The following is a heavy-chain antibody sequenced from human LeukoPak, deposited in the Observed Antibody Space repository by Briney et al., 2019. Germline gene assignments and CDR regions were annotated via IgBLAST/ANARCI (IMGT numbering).Heavy chain of an antibody. CDR1: GYTFTSYG. J-gene: IGHJ6*04. CDR2: ISAYNDNT. D-gene: IGHD3-10*01. CDR3: ARDSGVVRRNYGMDV. Sequence: GVSVKVSCKASGYTFTSYGISWVRQAPGQGLEWMGWISAYNDNTNYAQKLQGRVTMTTDTSTSTAYMESRSLRSDDTAVYYCARDSGVVRRNYGMDVWGRGTTVTVSS. V-gene: IGHV1-18*04.